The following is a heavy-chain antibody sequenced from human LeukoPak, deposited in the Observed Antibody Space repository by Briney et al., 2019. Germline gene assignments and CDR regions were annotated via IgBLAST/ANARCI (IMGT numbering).Heavy chain of an antibody. J-gene: IGHJ3*02. Sequence: PGGSLRLSCADSGFTFSSYAMSWVRQAPGKGLEWVSTISGSGGSTYNADSVKGRFTISRDNSKNTLYLQMNSLRADDTAVYYCAKDLWFGNSYSGAFDIWGQGTMLTVSS. CDR1: GFTFSSYA. CDR3: AKDLWFGNSYSGAFDI. CDR2: ISGSGGST. D-gene: IGHD3-10*01. V-gene: IGHV3-23*01.